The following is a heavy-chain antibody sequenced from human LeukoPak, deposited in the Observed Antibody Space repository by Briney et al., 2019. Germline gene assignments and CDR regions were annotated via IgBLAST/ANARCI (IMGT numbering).Heavy chain of an antibody. J-gene: IGHJ4*02. D-gene: IGHD2-21*02. CDR1: GGSISSGDYY. CDR3: ARENCGGDCSFDY. CDR2: IYYSGST. V-gene: IGHV4-30-4*02. Sequence: PSETLSLTCTVSGGSISSGDYYWSWIRQPPGKGLEWIGYIYYSGSTYYNPSLKSRVTISVDTSKNQFSLKLSSVTAADTAVYYCARENCGGDCSFDYWGQGTLVTVSS.